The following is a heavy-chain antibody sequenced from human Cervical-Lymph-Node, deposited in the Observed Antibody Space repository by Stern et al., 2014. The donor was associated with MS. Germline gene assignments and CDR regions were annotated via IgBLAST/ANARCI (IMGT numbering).Heavy chain of an antibody. J-gene: IGHJ6*02. CDR3: ARGVSRPSRYYGMDV. CDR2: MNPNNGNT. Sequence: QVQLVESGAEVKKPGASVKVSCKASGYTLTNNDIIWVRQATGQGLEWMGWMNPNNGNTGYAQNFQGRVTMTRDTSINTAYMELSSLRSEDTAVYYCARGVSRPSRYYGMDVWGQGTTVTVSS. CDR1: GYTLTNND. D-gene: IGHD1-1*01. V-gene: IGHV1-8*01.